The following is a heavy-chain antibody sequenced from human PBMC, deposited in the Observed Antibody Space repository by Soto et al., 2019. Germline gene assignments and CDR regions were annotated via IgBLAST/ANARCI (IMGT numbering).Heavy chain of an antibody. CDR1: GFTFSRYL. CDR2: IKGDGSEK. D-gene: IGHD2-2*01. Sequence: GGSLRLSCAASGFTFSRYLMSWVRQAPGKGLEWVANIKGDGSEKYYSDSVKGRFTISRDNAKNTLYLQMNSLRAEDTAVYYCARGGVPAAMSYWGQGTLVTVSS. CDR3: ARGGVPAAMSY. V-gene: IGHV3-7*04. J-gene: IGHJ4*02.